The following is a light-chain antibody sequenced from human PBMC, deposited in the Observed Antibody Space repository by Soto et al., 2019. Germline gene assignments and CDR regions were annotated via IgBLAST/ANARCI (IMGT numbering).Light chain of an antibody. CDR2: DAS. J-gene: IGKJ5*01. Sequence: EIVLTHSPATLSLSPWEIATLSCRASQSVSSYLAWYQQKPGQAPRLLIYDASNRATGIPARFSGSGSGTDFTLTISSLEPEDFAVYYCQRRSNWPPITFGQGTRLEIK. V-gene: IGKV3-11*01. CDR1: QSVSSY. CDR3: QRRSNWPPIT.